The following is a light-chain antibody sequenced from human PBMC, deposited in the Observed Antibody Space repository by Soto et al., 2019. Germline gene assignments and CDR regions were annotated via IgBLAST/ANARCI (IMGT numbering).Light chain of an antibody. CDR2: DAS. CDR3: LQYHSDWT. Sequence: DIQMTQSPSTLSASVGDRFTFTCRASQSISTWLAWYQQKPGKPPRLLISDASSLERGVPSRFSGSGSGTEFTFTISSLQPEEFATYHCLQYHSDWTFGQGTKMDI. J-gene: IGKJ1*01. CDR1: QSISTW. V-gene: IGKV1-5*01.